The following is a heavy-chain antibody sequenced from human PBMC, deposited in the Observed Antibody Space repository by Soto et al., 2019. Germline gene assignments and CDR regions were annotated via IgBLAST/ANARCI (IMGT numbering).Heavy chain of an antibody. CDR2: ISFDGATK. Sequence: QEQLVESGGGVVQPGRPLRLSCAASEFTFSPYPMHWVRQAPGKGLEWVAVISFDGATKYYADSVKGRFAISRDNSMNTLYLQMNSLRTEDTAVYYCAKDQSASSNSYHAMDVWGPGTTVTDSS. CDR3: AKDQSASSNSYHAMDV. V-gene: IGHV3-30*09. CDR1: EFTFSPYP. J-gene: IGHJ6*02. D-gene: IGHD6-6*01.